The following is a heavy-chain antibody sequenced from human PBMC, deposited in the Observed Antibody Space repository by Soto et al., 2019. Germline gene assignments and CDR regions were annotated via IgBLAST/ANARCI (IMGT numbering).Heavy chain of an antibody. Sequence: GGSLRLSCAASGFSFSSYSMNWVRQAPGKGLEWVSSISSSSSYIYYADSVKGRFTISRDNAKNSLYLQMNSLRAEDTAVYYCASGAKYYYDSSGIKNAFDIWGQGTMVPVSS. CDR2: ISSSSSYI. CDR3: ASGAKYYYDSSGIKNAFDI. CDR1: GFSFSSYS. J-gene: IGHJ3*02. V-gene: IGHV3-21*01. D-gene: IGHD3-22*01.